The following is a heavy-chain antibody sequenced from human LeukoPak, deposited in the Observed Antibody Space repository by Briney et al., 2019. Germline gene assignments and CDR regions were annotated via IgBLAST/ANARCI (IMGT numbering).Heavy chain of an antibody. CDR3: ARPIRGIAAAGTPDAFDI. CDR1: GFTFSSYW. J-gene: IGHJ3*02. V-gene: IGHV3-7*01. CDR2: IRQDGSEK. D-gene: IGHD6-13*01. Sequence: GGSLRLSCAASGFTFSSYWMSWVRQAPGKGLEWVANIRQDGSEKYYVDSVEGRFTISRDNSKNTLYLQMNSLRAEDTAVYYCARPIRGIAAAGTPDAFDIWGQGTMVTVSS.